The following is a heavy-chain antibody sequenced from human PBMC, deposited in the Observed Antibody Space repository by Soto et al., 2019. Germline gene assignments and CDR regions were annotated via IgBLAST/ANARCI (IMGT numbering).Heavy chain of an antibody. Sequence: QVQLQESGPGLVKPSETLSLTCTVSGGSISSYYWSWIRQPPGKGLEWIGYIYYSGSTNYNPSLKSRGTISVDTSKNQFSLKLSPVTAADTAVYYCARDQPYDYIWGSYPSRGWYFDLWGRGTLVTVSS. CDR3: ARDQPYDYIWGSYPSRGWYFDL. CDR1: GGSISSYY. V-gene: IGHV4-59*01. J-gene: IGHJ2*01. CDR2: IYYSGST. D-gene: IGHD3-16*01.